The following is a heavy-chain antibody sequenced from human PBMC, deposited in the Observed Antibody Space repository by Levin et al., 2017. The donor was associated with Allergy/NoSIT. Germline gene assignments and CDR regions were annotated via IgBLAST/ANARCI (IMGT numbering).Heavy chain of an antibody. J-gene: IGHJ5*02. Sequence: GGSLRLSCAASGLTLSNYGMHWVRQAPGKGLEWVAAISYDGSEKYYADSVKGRFTISRDNSKNTLYLQMNSLRAEDSAMYYCAKDGGYCSGGNCYPRVTWGQGTLVTVSS. CDR1: GLTLSNYG. V-gene: IGHV3-30*18. CDR3: AKDGGYCSGGNCYPRVT. CDR2: ISYDGSEK. D-gene: IGHD2-15*01.